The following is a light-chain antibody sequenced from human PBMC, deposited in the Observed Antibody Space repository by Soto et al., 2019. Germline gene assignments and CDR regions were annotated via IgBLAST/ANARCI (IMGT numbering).Light chain of an antibody. CDR3: QTWDTGMV. CDR1: SGHSNYA. J-gene: IGLJ2*01. V-gene: IGLV4-69*01. CDR2: LNSDGSH. Sequence: QSVLTQSPSASASLGASVRLTCTLSSGHSNYAIAWHQQQPERGPRYLMNLNSDGSHSKGDGIPDRFSGSSSGAERYLTISSLQSEDEADYYCQTWDTGMVFGGGTKLTVL.